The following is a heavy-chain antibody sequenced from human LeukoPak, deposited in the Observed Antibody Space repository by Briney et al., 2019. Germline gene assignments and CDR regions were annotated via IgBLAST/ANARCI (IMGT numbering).Heavy chain of an antibody. CDR1: GYAFTSYD. CDR3: ARPYGDYGLFRGYYYYYMDV. D-gene: IGHD4-17*01. J-gene: IGHJ6*03. CDR2: MNPNSGNT. V-gene: IGHV1-8*01. Sequence: ASVKVSCKASGYAFTSYDINWVRQATGQGLEWMGWMNPNSGNTGYAQKFQGRVTMTRNTSISTAYMELSSLRSEDTAVYYCARPYGDYGLFRGYYYYYMDVWGKGTTVTVSS.